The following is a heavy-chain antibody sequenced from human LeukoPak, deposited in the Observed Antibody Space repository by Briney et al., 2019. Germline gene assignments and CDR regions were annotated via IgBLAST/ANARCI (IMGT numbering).Heavy chain of an antibody. CDR2: ISSSSSYI. Sequence: GGSLRLSYAASGFTFSGYSMNWVRQAPGKGLEWVSSISSSSSYIYYAVPVKGRFTICRDNAKNSLSLQMNSVRAEDTAVYYCARGAYYYDSSGYFTKPFDDWGQGTLVTVSS. D-gene: IGHD3-22*01. J-gene: IGHJ4*02. CDR1: GFTFSGYS. CDR3: ARGAYYYDSSGYFTKPFDD. V-gene: IGHV3-21*01.